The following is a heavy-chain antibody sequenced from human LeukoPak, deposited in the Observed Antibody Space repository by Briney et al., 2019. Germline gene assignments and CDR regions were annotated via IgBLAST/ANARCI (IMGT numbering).Heavy chain of an antibody. D-gene: IGHD3-3*01. CDR2: VHSSGST. CDR3: ARYDLKSPTYFDS. V-gene: IGHV4-4*09. J-gene: IGHJ4*02. Sequence: PSETLSLTCTVSGGSISCFYWSWIRQPPGKALEWIGWVHSSGSTRNSPSLKSRLPISVDTSNDQFSLELNSVTAADTAVYYCARYDLKSPTYFDSWGQGTLVTVSS. CDR1: GGSISCFY.